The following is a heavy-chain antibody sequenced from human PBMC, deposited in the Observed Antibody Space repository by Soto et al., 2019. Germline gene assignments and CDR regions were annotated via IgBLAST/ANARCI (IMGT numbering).Heavy chain of an antibody. J-gene: IGHJ6*03. CDR2: MNPNSGNT. Sequence: ASLKVSCKASGYTFTSYDINWVRQATGQGLEWMGWMNPNSGNTGYAQKFQGRVTMTRNTSISTAYMELSSLRSEDTAVYYCARYPIDYYYYYYMDVWGKGTTVTVSS. CDR1: GYTFTSYD. CDR3: ARYPIDYYYYYYMDV. V-gene: IGHV1-8*01.